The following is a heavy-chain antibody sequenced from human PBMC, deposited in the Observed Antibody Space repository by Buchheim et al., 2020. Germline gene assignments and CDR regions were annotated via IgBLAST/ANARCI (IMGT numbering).Heavy chain of an antibody. V-gene: IGHV3-30*04. CDR1: GFTFSSYA. D-gene: IGHD3-10*01. CDR3: ARGQYYYGSGKRFDY. CDR2: ISYDGSNK. J-gene: IGHJ4*02. Sequence: QVQLVESGGGVVQPGRSLRLSCAASGFTFSSYAMHWVRQAPGKGLEWVAVISYDGSNKYYSDSVKGRFTISRDNSKNTLYLQMNSLRAEDTAVYYCARGQYYYGSGKRFDYWGQGTL.